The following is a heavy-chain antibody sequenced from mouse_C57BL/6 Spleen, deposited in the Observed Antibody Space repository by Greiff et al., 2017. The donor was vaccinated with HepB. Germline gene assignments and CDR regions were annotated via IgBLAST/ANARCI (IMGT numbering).Heavy chain of an antibody. CDR1: GYTFTSYW. Sequence: VKLQQPGAELVKPGASVKMSCKASGYTFTSYWITWVKQRPGQGLEWIGDIYPGSGSTNYNEKFKSKATLTVDTSSSTAYMQRSSLTSEDSAVYDCARWVYYGSSYVEGYFDYWGQGTTLTVSS. D-gene: IGHD1-1*01. CDR3: ARWVYYGSSYVEGYFDY. V-gene: IGHV1-55*01. J-gene: IGHJ2*01. CDR2: IYPGSGST.